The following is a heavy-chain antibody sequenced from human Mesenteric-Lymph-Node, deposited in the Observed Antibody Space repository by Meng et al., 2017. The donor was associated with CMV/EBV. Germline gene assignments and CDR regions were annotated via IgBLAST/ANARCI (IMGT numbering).Heavy chain of an antibody. Sequence: GGSLRLSCAASGFTFSDYYMTWIRQAPGKGLEWVSYISSSGSTTYYADSVKGRFTISRDNAKNSLHLQMNSLRAEDTAVYYCARDIYEVVVAGLDVWGQGTTVTVSS. CDR3: ARDIYEVVVAGLDV. V-gene: IGHV3-11*01. CDR2: ISSSGSTT. J-gene: IGHJ6*02. CDR1: GFTFSDYY. D-gene: IGHD2-15*01.